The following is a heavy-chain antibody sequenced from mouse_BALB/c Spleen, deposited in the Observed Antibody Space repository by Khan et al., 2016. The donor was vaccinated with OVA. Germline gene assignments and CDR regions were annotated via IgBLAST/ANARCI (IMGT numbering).Heavy chain of an antibody. Sequence: EVMLVESGGDLVKPEGSLKLSCAASGFTFSTYGMSWVRQTPDKRLEWVATISSGGSYTYYPDSVQGRFTISRDNAKNTLYLQLSSLKSEATAMFYCARLAYYYDSEGFAYWGQGTLVTVSA. V-gene: IGHV5-6*01. D-gene: IGHD1-1*01. CDR2: ISSGGSYT. CDR3: ARLAYYYDSEGFAY. CDR1: GFTFSTYG. J-gene: IGHJ3*01.